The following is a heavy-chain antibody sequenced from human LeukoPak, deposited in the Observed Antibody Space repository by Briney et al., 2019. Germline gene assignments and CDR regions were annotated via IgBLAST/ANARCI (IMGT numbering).Heavy chain of an antibody. J-gene: IGHJ4*02. V-gene: IGHV4-31*03. D-gene: IGHD3-3*01. Sequence: PSQTLSLTCTVSGGSISSGGYYWSWIRQHPGKGLEWIGYIYYSGSTYYNPSLKSRVTISVDTSKNQFSLKLSSVTAADTAVCYCARVPYDFWSGSIDYWGQGTLVTVSS. CDR2: IYYSGST. CDR3: ARVPYDFWSGSIDY. CDR1: GGSISSGGYY.